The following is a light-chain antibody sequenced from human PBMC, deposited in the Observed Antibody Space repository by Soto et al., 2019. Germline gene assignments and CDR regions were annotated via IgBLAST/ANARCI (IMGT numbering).Light chain of an antibody. V-gene: IGKV3-20*01. Sequence: EIVLTQSPGTLSLSPGERGTLSCRASQTVTNNYLAWYQHKDGQAPRLLIYDASTRATGIPHRFSGSGSGPEYTLTISRLEPEDFAVYSCQQYGFSPISFGQGTRLEIK. J-gene: IGKJ5*01. CDR2: DAS. CDR1: QTVTNNY. CDR3: QQYGFSPIS.